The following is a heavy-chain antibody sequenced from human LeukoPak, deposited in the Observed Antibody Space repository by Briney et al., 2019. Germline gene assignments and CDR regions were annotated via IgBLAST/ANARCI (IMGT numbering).Heavy chain of an antibody. V-gene: IGHV3-33*01. Sequence: GRSLRLSCAASGFAFSTYGMHWVRQAPGKGLEWVAVIWYDGSNKYYADSVKGRFTISRDNSKNTLYLQMNSLRAEDTAVYYCARAVRTYDSSGDYLDAFDIWGQGTMVTVSS. D-gene: IGHD3-22*01. CDR3: ARAVRTYDSSGDYLDAFDI. J-gene: IGHJ3*02. CDR1: GFAFSTYG. CDR2: IWYDGSNK.